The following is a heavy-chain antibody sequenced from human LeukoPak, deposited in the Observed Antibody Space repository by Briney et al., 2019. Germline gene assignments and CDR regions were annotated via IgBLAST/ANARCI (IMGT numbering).Heavy chain of an antibody. V-gene: IGHV4-59*01. CDR2: MYYSGST. J-gene: IGHJ5*02. D-gene: IGHD3-16*01. CDR3: ARDSFGVGGADNWFDP. CDR1: GDSISSYY. Sequence: SETLSLTCTVSGDSISSYYWNWIRQPPGKGLEWIGSMYYSGSTEYNPSLKSRVTISVDASKNQFSLKLSSVTAADTAVYYCARDSFGVGGADNWFDPWGQGTLVTVSS.